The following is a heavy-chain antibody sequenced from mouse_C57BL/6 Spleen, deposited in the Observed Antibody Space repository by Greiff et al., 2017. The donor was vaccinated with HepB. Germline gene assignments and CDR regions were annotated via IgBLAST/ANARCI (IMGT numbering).Heavy chain of an antibody. CDR3: ARAYGSSLYFDY. Sequence: DVMLVESGGGLVKPGGSLKLSCAASGFTFSSYAMSWVRQTPEKRLEWVATISDGGSYTYYPDNVKGRFTISRDNAKNNLYLQMSHLKSEDTAMYYCARAYGSSLYFDYWGQGTTLTVSS. D-gene: IGHD1-1*01. CDR2: ISDGGSYT. J-gene: IGHJ2*01. V-gene: IGHV5-4*03. CDR1: GFTFSSYA.